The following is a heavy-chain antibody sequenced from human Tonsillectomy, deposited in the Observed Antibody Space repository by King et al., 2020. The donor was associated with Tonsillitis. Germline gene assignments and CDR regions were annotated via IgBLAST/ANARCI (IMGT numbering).Heavy chain of an antibody. V-gene: IGHV2-70*11. Sequence: TLQESGPALVKPTQTLTLTCTFSGFSLSTSGMCVSWIRQPPGKALEWLARIDWDDGKYYSISLKTRLTISKDTSKNQLVLTMTNMAPVDTATYYCARISTLGVQTPDAFDIWGQGTMVTVSS. D-gene: IGHD3-10*01. CDR3: ARISTLGVQTPDAFDI. CDR2: IDWDDGK. CDR1: GFSLSTSGMC. J-gene: IGHJ3*02.